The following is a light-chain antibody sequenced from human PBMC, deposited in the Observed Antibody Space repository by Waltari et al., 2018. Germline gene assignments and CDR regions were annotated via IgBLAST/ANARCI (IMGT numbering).Light chain of an antibody. V-gene: IGKV3-20*01. Sequence: IVLTQSPGTMSLSPGERATLSCRASQSVSGLSLAWYQHTPGQAHRLLIYEISTRASDVPDRFSGSGSGTDFTLSISRLEPEDFAVYYCQQYAISPWTFGQGTKVEVK. CDR3: QQYAISPWT. CDR2: EIS. J-gene: IGKJ1*01. CDR1: QSVSGLS.